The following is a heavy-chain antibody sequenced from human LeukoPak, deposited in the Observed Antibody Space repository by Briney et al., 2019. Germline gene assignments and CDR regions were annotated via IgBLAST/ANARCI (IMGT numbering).Heavy chain of an antibody. CDR3: ARGSAEKDYDSSGFDY. CDR2: INPNSGGT. CDR1: GYTFTGYY. D-gene: IGHD3-22*01. J-gene: IGHJ4*02. Sequence: GASVTVSFKASGYTFTGYYMHWVRQAPGQGLEWMGWINPNSGGTNYAQKFQGRVTMTRDTSISTAYMELSRLRSDDTAVYFCARGSAEKDYDSSGFDYWGQGTLVTVSS. V-gene: IGHV1-2*02.